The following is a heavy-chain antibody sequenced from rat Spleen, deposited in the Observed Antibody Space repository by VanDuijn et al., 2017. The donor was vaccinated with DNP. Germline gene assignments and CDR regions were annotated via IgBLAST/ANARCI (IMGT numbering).Heavy chain of an antibody. CDR1: GITFSDHN. J-gene: IGHJ2*01. V-gene: IGHV5-7*01. CDR3: ASRPPPTRGPFDY. CDR2: ISHDGSNT. D-gene: IGHD1-4*01. Sequence: EVQLVESGGGLVQPGRPLKLSCAVSGITFSDHNMAWVRQAPKKGLEWVTIISHDGSNTYYRDSVKGRFTISRDNAKSTLYLQMDSLRSEDTATYYCASRPPPTRGPFDYWGQGVTVTVSS.